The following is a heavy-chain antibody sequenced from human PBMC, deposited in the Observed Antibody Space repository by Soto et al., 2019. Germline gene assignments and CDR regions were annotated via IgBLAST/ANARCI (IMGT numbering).Heavy chain of an antibody. J-gene: IGHJ6*02. Sequence: SETLSLTCAVSSDSISRSHWLTWVRQPPGKGLEWIGSIYYSGSTYYNPSLKSRVTISVDTSKNQFSLKLSSVTAADTAVYYCASSEYYDFWSGSYASYYYYYGMDVWGQGTTVTVSS. CDR3: ASSEYYDFWSGSYASYYYYYGMDV. D-gene: IGHD3-3*01. CDR2: IYYSGST. V-gene: IGHV4-39*01. CDR1: SDSISRSHW.